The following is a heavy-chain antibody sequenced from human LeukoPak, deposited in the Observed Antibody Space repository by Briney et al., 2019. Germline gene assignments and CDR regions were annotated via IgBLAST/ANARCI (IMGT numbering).Heavy chain of an antibody. Sequence: GGPLRLSCAVSGFTFNSYWMHWVRQVPGKGLMWVSRINHDGSSTSYADSVKGRFTISSDNAKNTLYLQMNSLRAEDTAVYHCARDLGYGDSFWGQGTLVTVAS. CDR1: GFTFNSYW. CDR2: INHDGSST. V-gene: IGHV3-74*01. J-gene: IGHJ4*02. CDR3: ARDLGYGDSF. D-gene: IGHD3-10*01.